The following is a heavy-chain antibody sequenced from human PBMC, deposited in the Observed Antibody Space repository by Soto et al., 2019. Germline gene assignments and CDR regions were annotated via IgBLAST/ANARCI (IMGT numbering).Heavy chain of an antibody. CDR1: GASINSDKYY. V-gene: IGHV4-39*01. D-gene: IGHD3-9*01. J-gene: IGHJ4*02. CDR3: ARLEGLATISYYFDF. Sequence: QLQLQESGPGLVKPSETLSLTFSVSGASINSDKYYWGWMRQPPGKCLEWIGSIQFRGNTYYNPSLQTRVPISLDKSKGQFALTLNSVTAADSAVYFCARLEGLATISYYFDFWGQGALVTVSS. CDR2: IQFRGNT.